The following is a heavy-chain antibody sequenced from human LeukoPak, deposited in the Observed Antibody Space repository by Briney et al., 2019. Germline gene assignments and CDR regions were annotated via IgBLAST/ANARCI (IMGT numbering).Heavy chain of an antibody. CDR2: IYYSGST. J-gene: IGHJ4*02. V-gene: IGHV4-61*08. Sequence: PETLSLTCTVSGGSISRGGYYWSRIRQHPGKGLEWIGDIYYSGSTNYNPSLKSRVTISVDTSKNQFSLKLSSVTAADTAVYYCARGGGVAWQQPDFDYWGQGTLVTVSS. CDR3: ARGGGVAWQQPDFDY. D-gene: IGHD6-13*01. CDR1: GGSISRGGYY.